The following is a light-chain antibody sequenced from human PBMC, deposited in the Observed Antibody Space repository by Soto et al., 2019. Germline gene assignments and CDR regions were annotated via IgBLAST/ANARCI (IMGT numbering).Light chain of an antibody. Sequence: EIILTQSPATLSVSPGERATLSCRASQSVRTSLAWYQQKPGQAPRLLIHDASTRATGIPPRFSASGSGTEFTLTIAGLQSEDSAVYVCHQYNNWPPWTFGEGTKVEIK. CDR1: QSVRTS. CDR3: HQYNNWPPWT. V-gene: IGKV3-15*01. CDR2: DAS. J-gene: IGKJ1*01.